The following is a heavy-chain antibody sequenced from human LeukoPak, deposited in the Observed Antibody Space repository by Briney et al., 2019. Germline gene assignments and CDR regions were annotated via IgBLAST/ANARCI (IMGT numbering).Heavy chain of an antibody. CDR3: ARHQVDSSSRGYFDY. V-gene: IGHV4-38-2*02. CDR1: GYSISSGYY. CDR2: IYHSGST. J-gene: IGHJ4*02. D-gene: IGHD6-13*01. Sequence: SETLSLTCTVSGYSISSGYYWGWIRQPPGKGLEWIGSIYHSGSTYYNPSLKSRVTISVDTSKNQFSLKLSSVTAADTAVYYCARHQVDSSSRGYFDYWGQGTLVTVSS.